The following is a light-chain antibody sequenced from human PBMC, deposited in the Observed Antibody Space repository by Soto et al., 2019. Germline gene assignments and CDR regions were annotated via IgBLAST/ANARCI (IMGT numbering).Light chain of an antibody. J-gene: IGLJ3*02. CDR1: TGAVTNGHY. Sequence: QAVVTQDPSLTVSPGGTGTLICTSSTGAVTNGHYPNWFQQKPGQVPRALIHSTINKHSWTPARVSGSLLGGKAALTLSGVQPEDAADSYCLLYLDSAGVFGVGTTLTVL. V-gene: IGLV7-43*01. CDR2: STI. CDR3: LLYLDSAGV.